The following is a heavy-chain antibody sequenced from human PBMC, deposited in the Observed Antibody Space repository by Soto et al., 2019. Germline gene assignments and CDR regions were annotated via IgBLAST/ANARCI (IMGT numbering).Heavy chain of an antibody. V-gene: IGHV3-30-3*01. CDR2: ISYDGSNK. CDR1: GFTFSSYA. D-gene: IGHD5-12*01. CDR3: AQDHTSDYEGSGAY. Sequence: GGSLRLSCAASGFTFSSYAMHWVRQAPGKGLEWVAVISYDGSNKYYTDSVKGRFTISRDNSKNTLYLQLNSLRAEDTAVYYCAQDHTSDYEGSGAYWGQGTLVTVSS. J-gene: IGHJ4*02.